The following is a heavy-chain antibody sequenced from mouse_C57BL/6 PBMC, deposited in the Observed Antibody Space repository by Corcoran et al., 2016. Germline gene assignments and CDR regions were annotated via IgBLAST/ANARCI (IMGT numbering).Heavy chain of an antibody. Sequence: EVQLQQSGPELVKPGASVKISCKASGYTFTDYYMNWVKQSHGKSLEWIGDINPNNGGTSYNQKFKGKATLTVDKSSSTAYMELRSLTSEDSAVYYCARSRGSYDYSYAMDYWGQGTSVTVSS. V-gene: IGHV1-26*01. CDR3: ARSRGSYDYSYAMDY. J-gene: IGHJ4*01. CDR1: GYTFTDYY. CDR2: INPNNGGT. D-gene: IGHD1-1*02.